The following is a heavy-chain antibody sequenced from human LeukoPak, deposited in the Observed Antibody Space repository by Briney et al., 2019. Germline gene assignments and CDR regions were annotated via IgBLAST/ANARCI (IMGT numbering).Heavy chain of an antibody. V-gene: IGHV3-23*01. CDR2: ISDTGGRT. CDR3: AKGGQDFDFWRFDL. J-gene: IGHJ5*02. CDR1: GFSFSDSA. Sequence: GGSLRLSSAASGFSFSDSAVSWVRHSPGGGLKWVSSISDTGGRTYYADSVKGRFTITRDNSRNTVNLQMYSLRAGDTARYYCAKGGQDFDFWRFDLWGQGILVIVSS. D-gene: IGHD3-3*01.